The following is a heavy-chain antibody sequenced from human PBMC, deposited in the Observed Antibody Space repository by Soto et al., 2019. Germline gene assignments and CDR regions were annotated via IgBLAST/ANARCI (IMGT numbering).Heavy chain of an antibody. CDR1: RFRFSAYG. D-gene: IGHD6-19*01. CDR3: VKGGYRTGWPAF. V-gene: IGHV3-30*18. Sequence: QVKLVESGGAVVQSGRSLRLSCTASRFRFSAYGMHWVRQAPGKGLEWVALISDDGKTQFFTDSVEGRFTISRDNSRNTLYLQMNSLRPEDTALYYCVKGGYRTGWPAF. CDR2: ISDDGKTQ. J-gene: IGHJ3*01.